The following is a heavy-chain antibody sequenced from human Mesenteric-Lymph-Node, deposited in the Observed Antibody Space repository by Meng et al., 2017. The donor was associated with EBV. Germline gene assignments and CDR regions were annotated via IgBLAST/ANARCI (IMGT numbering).Heavy chain of an antibody. V-gene: IGHV1-18*01. CDR3: ARGPITFGESLSAY. CDR1: GYTFSSDG. D-gene: IGHD3-16*01. Sequence: QVQLVQSGAEVKKPXASVKVSCKASGYTFSSDGISWVRQAPGQGLEWVGWISGNSDDTNYARKFQGRVTMTTDTSTTTAHMELRSLRSDDTAVYFCARGPITFGESLSAYWGQGTLVTVSS. CDR2: ISGNSDDT. J-gene: IGHJ4*02.